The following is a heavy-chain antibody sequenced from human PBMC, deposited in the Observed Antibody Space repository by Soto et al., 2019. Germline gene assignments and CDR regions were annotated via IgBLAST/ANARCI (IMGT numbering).Heavy chain of an antibody. J-gene: IGHJ4*02. CDR1: GYSFSSFG. V-gene: IGHV1-18*01. Sequence: ASVKVSCKASGYSFSSFGISWVRQAPGQGLEGVGWVSVPSGDTSSAQNFQGRVTVTTDTSTSTAYMEVGSLRSDDTAVYYCARTCRSGGSCYLEYWGEGTLVTVSS. CDR3: ARTCRSGGSCYLEY. CDR2: VSVPSGDT. D-gene: IGHD2-15*01.